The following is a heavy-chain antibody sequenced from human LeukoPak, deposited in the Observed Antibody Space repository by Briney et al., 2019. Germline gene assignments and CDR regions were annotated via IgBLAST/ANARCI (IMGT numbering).Heavy chain of an antibody. J-gene: IGHJ6*02. D-gene: IGHD3-9*01. CDR1: GGTFSSYA. Sequence: SVKVSCKASGGTFSSYAISWVRQAPGQGLEWMGRIIPILSIANYAQKFQGRVTITADKSTSTAYMELSSLRSEDTAVYYCARDRSAVPRLRYFDWLTTPYYYYGMDVWGQGTTVTVSS. CDR3: ARDRSAVPRLRYFDWLTTPYYYYGMDV. CDR2: IIPILSIA. V-gene: IGHV1-69*04.